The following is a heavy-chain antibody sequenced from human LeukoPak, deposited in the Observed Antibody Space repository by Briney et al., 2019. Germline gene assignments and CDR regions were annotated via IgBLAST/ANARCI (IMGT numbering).Heavy chain of an antibody. D-gene: IGHD3-22*01. CDR2: INWNGANT. V-gene: IGHV3-20*01. CDR1: GFIFDEYG. J-gene: IGHJ3*02. CDR3: ARVQYDTSYHNAFDI. Sequence: RPGGSLRLSCAASGFIFDEYGMSWVRQAPGKGLEWVSGINWNGANTGYGDSVKGRFTISRDNAKNSLHLQMGSLRAEDTALYHCARVQYDTSYHNAFDIWGQGTMVTVSS.